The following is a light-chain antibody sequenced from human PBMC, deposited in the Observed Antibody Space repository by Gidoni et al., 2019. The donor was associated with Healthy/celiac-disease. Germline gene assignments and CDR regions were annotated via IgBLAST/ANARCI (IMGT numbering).Light chain of an antibody. Sequence: DIQMTQSPSSLSASVGDSVTITCRASQSISSYLNWYQQKPGKAPKLLIYAASSLQSGVPSRFSGSGSGTDFTLTISSLQPEDFATYYCQQSYSTPPITFGQETRLEIK. CDR3: QQSYSTPPIT. CDR1: QSISSY. CDR2: AAS. V-gene: IGKV1-39*01. J-gene: IGKJ5*01.